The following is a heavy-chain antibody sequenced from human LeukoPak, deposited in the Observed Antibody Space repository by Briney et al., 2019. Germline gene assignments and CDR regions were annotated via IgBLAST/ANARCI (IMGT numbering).Heavy chain of an antibody. V-gene: IGHV3-30*18. CDR3: AKGGSFPFFDY. J-gene: IGHJ4*02. CDR1: GFTFSSYG. Sequence: GGSLRLSCAASGFTFSSYGMHWVRQAPGKGLEWVAVISYDGSNKYYADSVKGRFTISRDNSKNTLYLQMNSLRAEDTAVYYCAKGGSFPFFDYWGQGTLVTVSS. D-gene: IGHD5-12*01. CDR2: ISYDGSNK.